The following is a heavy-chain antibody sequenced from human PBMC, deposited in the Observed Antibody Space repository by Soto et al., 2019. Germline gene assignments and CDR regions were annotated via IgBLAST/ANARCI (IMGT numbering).Heavy chain of an antibody. D-gene: IGHD2-8*01. CDR3: ARQPNYYYYYIDV. CDR1: GYTLTSYD. V-gene: IGHV1-8*01. Sequence: QVQLVQSGAEVKKPGASVKVSCKASGYTLTSYDINWVRQAPGQGLEWMGWMSPNTGDTDYAQKFQGRVTMTRDTSIGTANMELSSLTSEDTAVYYCARQPNYYYYYIDVWGEGTTVTVSS. J-gene: IGHJ6*03. CDR2: MSPNTGDT.